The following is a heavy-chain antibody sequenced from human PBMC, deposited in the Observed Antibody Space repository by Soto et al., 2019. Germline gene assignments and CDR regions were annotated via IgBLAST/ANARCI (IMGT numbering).Heavy chain of an antibody. D-gene: IGHD1-1*01. CDR1: GGTFSSYA. V-gene: IGHV1-69*13. CDR2: IIPIFGTA. CDR3: ARPHQLEPYYYYGMDV. J-gene: IGHJ6*02. Sequence: SVKVSCKASGGTFSSYAISWVRQAPGQGLEWMGGIIPIFGTANYAQKFQGRVTITADESTSTAYMELSSLRSEDTAVYYCARPHQLEPYYYYGMDVWGQGTPVTVSS.